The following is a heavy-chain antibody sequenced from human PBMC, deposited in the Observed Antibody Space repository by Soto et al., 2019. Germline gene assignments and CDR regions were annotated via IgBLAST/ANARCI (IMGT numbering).Heavy chain of an antibody. V-gene: IGHV4-34*01. Sequence: SETLSLTCAVYGGSFSGYYWSWIRQPPGKGLEWIGEINHSGSTNYNPSLKSRATISVDTSKNQFSLKLSSVTAADTAVYYCARGLMGSARRKEYFQPWGQGTLVHAS. J-gene: IGHJ1*01. CDR1: GGSFSGYY. CDR3: ARGLMGSARRKEYFQP. D-gene: IGHD2-15*01. CDR2: INHSGST.